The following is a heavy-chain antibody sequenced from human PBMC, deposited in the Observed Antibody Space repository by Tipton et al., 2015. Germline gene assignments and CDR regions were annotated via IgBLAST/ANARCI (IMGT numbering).Heavy chain of an antibody. CDR2: ISYSGST. CDR3: ARDLEHGMDV. CDR1: GGSVSTSNYY. D-gene: IGHD5-24*01. J-gene: IGHJ6*02. Sequence: TLSLTCTVSGGSVSTSNYYWGWIRQSPGKGLEWIGYISYSGSTHYNPSLKRRVTISLDTSKNQFSLTLNSLTAADTAVYYCARDLEHGMDVWGQGTTVTVSS. V-gene: IGHV4-61*01.